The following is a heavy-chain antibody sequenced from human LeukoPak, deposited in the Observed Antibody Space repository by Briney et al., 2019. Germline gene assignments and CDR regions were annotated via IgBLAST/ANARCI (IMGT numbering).Heavy chain of an antibody. CDR2: IRGNGGAT. J-gene: IGHJ4*02. CDR3: AKDHYDILTGPYDN. D-gene: IGHD3-9*01. Sequence: PGGSLRLSCAASGFTFSTYAMTWVRQAPGKGLEWVSAIRGNGGATYYADCVKGRFTISRDNSKNTLYLQMNSLRAEDTAVYYCAKDHYDILTGPYDNWGQGTLVTVSS. V-gene: IGHV3-23*01. CDR1: GFTFSTYA.